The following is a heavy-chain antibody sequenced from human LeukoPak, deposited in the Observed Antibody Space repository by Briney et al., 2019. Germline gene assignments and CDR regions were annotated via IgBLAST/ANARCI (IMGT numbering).Heavy chain of an antibody. J-gene: IGHJ4*02. CDR2: TGGT. Sequence: GGSLRLSCAASRFTFSNYAMNWVRQAPGKGLEWVSTTGGTFYADSVKGRFTISRDNSKNTLYLQMNSLRADDTALYYCVKGSQLDYWGQGTVVIVSS. V-gene: IGHV3-23*01. D-gene: IGHD3-10*01. CDR3: VKGSQLDY. CDR1: RFTFSNYA.